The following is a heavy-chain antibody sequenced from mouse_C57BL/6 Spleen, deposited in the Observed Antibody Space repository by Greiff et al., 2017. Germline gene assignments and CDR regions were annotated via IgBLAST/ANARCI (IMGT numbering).Heavy chain of an antibody. D-gene: IGHD1-1*01. Sequence: VQLQQPGAELVRPGPSVKLSCKASGYTFTSYWMHWVKQRPGQGLEWIGVIDPSYSYTNYNQKFKGKATLTVDTSSSTAYMQLSSLTAAYSAVYDCESLAGCYSSSPQVDYWGQGTTLTVSS. J-gene: IGHJ2*01. CDR1: GYTFTSYW. CDR3: ESLAGCYSSSPQVDY. CDR2: IDPSYSYT. V-gene: IGHV1-59*01.